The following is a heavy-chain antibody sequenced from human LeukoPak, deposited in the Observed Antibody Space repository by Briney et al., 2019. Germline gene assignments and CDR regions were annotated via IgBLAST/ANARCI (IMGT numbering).Heavy chain of an antibody. CDR3: ARAEKDYSNYYYYYMDV. D-gene: IGHD4-11*01. V-gene: IGHV1-2*02. CDR2: INPNSGGT. Sequence: ASVKVSCKASGYTFTGYYMHWVRQAPGQGLEWMGWINPNSGGTNYAQKFQGRVTMTRDTSISTAYMELSRLRSEDTAVYYCARAEKDYSNYYYYYMDVWGKGTTVTVSS. J-gene: IGHJ6*03. CDR1: GYTFTGYY.